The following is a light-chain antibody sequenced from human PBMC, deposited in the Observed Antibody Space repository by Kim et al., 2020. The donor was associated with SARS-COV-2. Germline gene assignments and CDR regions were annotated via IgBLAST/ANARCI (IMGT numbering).Light chain of an antibody. CDR1: SSNIGSNY. Sequence: QSVLTQPPSASGTPGQRVTISCSGSSSNIGSNYVYWYQQLPGTAPKLLIQRNNQRPSGVPDRFSGSKSGTSASLAISGLRSEDEADYHCAAWDDSLSGVVFGGGTQLTVL. CDR2: RNN. J-gene: IGLJ2*01. CDR3: AAWDDSLSGVV. V-gene: IGLV1-47*01.